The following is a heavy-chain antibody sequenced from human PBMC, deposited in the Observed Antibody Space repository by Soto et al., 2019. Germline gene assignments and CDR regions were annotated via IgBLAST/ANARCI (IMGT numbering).Heavy chain of an antibody. D-gene: IGHD4-17*01. CDR3: ARPDTTVGKIEP. CDR2: ISSSSVYI. J-gene: IGHJ5*02. CDR1: GFTFSTYT. Sequence: EVQLVESGGGLVEPGGSLRLSCDASGFTFSTYTMAWVRQAPGKGLEWVSSISSSSVYINYADSVKGRFTISRDNARNSLFLQMNSLRAEDTAVYYCARPDTTVGKIEPWGQGTLVTVSS. V-gene: IGHV3-21*01.